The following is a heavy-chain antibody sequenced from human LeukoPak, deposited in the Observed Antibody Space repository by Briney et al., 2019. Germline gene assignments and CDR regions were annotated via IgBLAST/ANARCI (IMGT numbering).Heavy chain of an antibody. CDR3: ARAGYYDSSGYLY. V-gene: IGHV4-59*01. D-gene: IGHD3-22*01. CDR2: IYYSGST. J-gene: IGHJ4*02. Sequence: SETLSHTCTVSGGSISSYYWSWIRQPPGKGLEWIGYIYYSGSTNYNPSLKSRVTISVDTSKNQFSLKLSSVTAADTAVYYCARAGYYDSSGYLYWGQGTLVTVSS. CDR1: GGSISSYY.